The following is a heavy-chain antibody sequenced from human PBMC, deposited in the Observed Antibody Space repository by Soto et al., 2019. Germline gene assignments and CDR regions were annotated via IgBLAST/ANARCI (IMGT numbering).Heavy chain of an antibody. CDR2: IYYSGST. CDR3: VTSYSTSRYFDN. Sequence: PSETLSLTCTVSDGSIISDDYYWTWIRQSPGKGLEWIGYIYYSGSTYYNPSLKSRVAISVDTSKNQFSLKLNSLTAADTAVYYCVTSYSTSRYFDNWGQGTLVTVSS. D-gene: IGHD6-6*01. J-gene: IGHJ4*02. CDR1: DGSIISDDYY. V-gene: IGHV4-30-4*01.